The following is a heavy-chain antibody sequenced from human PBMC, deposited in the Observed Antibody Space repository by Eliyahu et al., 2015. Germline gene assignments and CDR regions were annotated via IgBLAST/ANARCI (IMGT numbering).Heavy chain of an antibody. D-gene: IGHD2-21*02. CDR2: IHRSGRT. V-gene: IGHV4-34*01. CDR1: GGSFGEYW. Sequence: QVQLQQWGAGLLKPSQTLSLTCAVSGGSFGEYWWSWIRXSPGKGLEWIGEIHRSGRTPHNPSFASRVTMSVDTSKNQFFLKLPSVTAADTAIYYCASPAVMTHTGGSGFDPWGQGTQVTVSS. CDR3: ASPAVMTHTGGSGFDP. J-gene: IGHJ5*02.